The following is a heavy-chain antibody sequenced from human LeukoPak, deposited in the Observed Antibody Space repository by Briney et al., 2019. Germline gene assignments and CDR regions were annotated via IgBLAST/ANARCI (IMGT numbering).Heavy chain of an antibody. D-gene: IGHD3/OR15-3a*01. V-gene: IGHV1-69*01. Sequence: ASVKVSCKASGGTFSSYAISWVRQAPGQGLEWTGGIIPIFGTANYAQKFQGRVTITADESTSTAYMELSSLRSEDTAVYYCARDRTDYYYYYMDVWGKGTTVTVSS. CDR1: GGTFSSYA. J-gene: IGHJ6*03. CDR3: ARDRTDYYYYYMDV. CDR2: IIPIFGTA.